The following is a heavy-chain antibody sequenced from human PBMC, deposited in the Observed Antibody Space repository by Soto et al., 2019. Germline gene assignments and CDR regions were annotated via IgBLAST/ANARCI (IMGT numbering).Heavy chain of an antibody. Sequence: GGSLRLSCAASGFTFSSYAMSWVRQAPGKGLEWVSGISGSGGSIYYADSVRGRFTISRDNSKKRLYLQMNSLRVEETAVYYCAKNSGNYDNWFDPWGQGTLVTVSS. CDR2: ISGSGGSI. D-gene: IGHD1-26*01. V-gene: IGHV3-23*01. CDR3: AKNSGNYDNWFDP. J-gene: IGHJ5*02. CDR1: GFTFSSYA.